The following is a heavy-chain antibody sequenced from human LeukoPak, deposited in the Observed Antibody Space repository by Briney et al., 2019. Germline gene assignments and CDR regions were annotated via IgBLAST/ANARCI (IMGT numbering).Heavy chain of an antibody. CDR1: GFTFSSYA. V-gene: IGHV3-23*01. J-gene: IGHJ4*02. CDR3: ARDLSRDSGYEPNWNDDKSPADY. CDR2: ISGSGGST. D-gene: IGHD5-12*01. Sequence: GGSLRLSCAASGFTFSSYAMSWVRQAPGKGLEWVSAISGSGGSTYYADSVKGRFTISRDNSKNTLYLQMNSLRAEDTAVYYCARDLSRDSGYEPNWNDDKSPADYWGQGTLVTVSS.